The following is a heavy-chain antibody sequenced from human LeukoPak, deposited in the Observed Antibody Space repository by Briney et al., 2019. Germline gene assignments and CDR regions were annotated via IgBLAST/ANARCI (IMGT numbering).Heavy chain of an antibody. J-gene: IGHJ4*02. CDR3: ARGPLPDY. CDR1: GFTFTRYW. V-gene: IGHV3-7*01. CDR2: INENGSEK. Sequence: GGSLRLSCAASGFTFTRYWMSWVRQAPGKGLEWVANINENGSEKKYLDSVKGRFTISRDNAKNSLYLQMNSLRAEDTAVYYCARGPLPDYWGQGTLVTVSS.